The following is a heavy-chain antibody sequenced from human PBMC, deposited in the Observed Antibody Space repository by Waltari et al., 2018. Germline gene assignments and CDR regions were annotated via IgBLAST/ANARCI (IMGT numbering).Heavy chain of an antibody. D-gene: IGHD3-16*01. J-gene: IGHJ6*03. Sequence: EVQLVESGGGLVQPGGPLRLSCAASGFTLSSSWMRWVRQAPGKGLEWVANIKQDGSEKYYVDSVKGRFTISRDNAKNSLYLQMNSLRAEDTAVYYCARDGHDFYYYMDVWGKGTTVTVSS. CDR1: GFTLSSSW. CDR3: ARDGHDFYYYMDV. V-gene: IGHV3-7*01. CDR2: IKQDGSEK.